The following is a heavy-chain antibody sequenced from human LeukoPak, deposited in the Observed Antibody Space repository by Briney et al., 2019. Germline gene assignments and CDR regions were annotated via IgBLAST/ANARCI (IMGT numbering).Heavy chain of an antibody. D-gene: IGHD3-22*01. CDR2: IYSGGDT. CDR1: GFTVSSNS. J-gene: IGHJ5*02. V-gene: IGHV3-53*01. CDR3: AGDSYYDGPSGRWFDP. Sequence: GGSLRLSCAASGFTVSSNSMSWVRQAPGKGLEWVSVIYSGGDTYYADSVKSRFTIARDNSKKTLYLQMNSLRAEETAVYYCAGDSYYDGPSGRWFDPWGQGTLVTVSS.